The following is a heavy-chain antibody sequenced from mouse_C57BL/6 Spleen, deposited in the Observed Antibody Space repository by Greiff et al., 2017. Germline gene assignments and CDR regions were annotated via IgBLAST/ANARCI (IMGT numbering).Heavy chain of an antibody. CDR3: ARHGLYDYDWYFDV. Sequence: QVQLQQSGPELVKPGASVKISCKASGYAFSSSWMNWVKQRPGKGLEWIGRIYPGDGDTNYNGKFKGKATLTADKSSSTAYMQLSSLTSEDSAVDFCARHGLYDYDWYFDVWGTGTTVTVSS. CDR1: GYAFSSSW. V-gene: IGHV1-82*01. D-gene: IGHD2-4*01. CDR2: IYPGDGDT. J-gene: IGHJ1*03.